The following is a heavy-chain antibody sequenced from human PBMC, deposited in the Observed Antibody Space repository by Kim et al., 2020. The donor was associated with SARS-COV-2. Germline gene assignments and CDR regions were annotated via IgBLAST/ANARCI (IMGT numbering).Heavy chain of an antibody. CDR1: GGSFSGYY. J-gene: IGHJ6*02. V-gene: IGHV4-34*01. CDR2: INHSGST. CDR3: ARAHPNYYDSSGPTLYGMDV. Sequence: SETLSLTCAVYGGSFSGYYWSWIRQPPGKGLEWIGEINHSGSTNYNPSLKSRVTISVDTSKNQFSLKLSSVTAADTAVYYCARAHPNYYDSSGPTLYGMDVWGQGTTVTVSS. D-gene: IGHD3-22*01.